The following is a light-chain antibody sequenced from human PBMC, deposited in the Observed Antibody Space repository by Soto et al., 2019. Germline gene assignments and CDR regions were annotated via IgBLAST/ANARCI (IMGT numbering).Light chain of an antibody. J-gene: IGKJ5*01. V-gene: IGKV3-15*01. Sequence: SVSPGERATLSCRGSQSVSSNLAWYQQKPGQAPRLLIYGASTRATGIPARFSGSGSGTEFTLTISSLQSEDFAVYYCQQYNNWPPITFGQGTRLEFK. CDR3: QQYNNWPPIT. CDR2: GAS. CDR1: QSVSSN.